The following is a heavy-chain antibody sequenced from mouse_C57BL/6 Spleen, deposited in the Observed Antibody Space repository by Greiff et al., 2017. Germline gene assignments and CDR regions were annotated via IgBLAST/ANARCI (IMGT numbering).Heavy chain of an antibody. V-gene: IGHV1-80*01. D-gene: IGHD4-1*01. J-gene: IGHJ2*01. CDR2: IYPGDGDT. CDR3: AISMGTGTFGY. Sequence: VQVVESGAGLVKPGASVKISCTASGFAFSSYWMNWVKQRPGKGLEWIGQIYPGDGDTNYTGKIKGQTTLSADKSSSTAYMQLSSLTSEDSAVYFCAISMGTGTFGYWGQGTTLTVSS. CDR1: GFAFSSYW.